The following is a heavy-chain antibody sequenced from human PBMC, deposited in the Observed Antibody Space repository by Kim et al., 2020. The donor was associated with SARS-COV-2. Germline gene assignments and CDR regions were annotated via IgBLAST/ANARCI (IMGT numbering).Heavy chain of an antibody. CDR1: GFTFSAHA. J-gene: IGHJ4*02. V-gene: IGHV3-30*04. Sequence: GGSLRLSCEASGFTFSAHALHWVRQAPGEGLEWVALIAYDGSHISYPDSVKGRFIIYRDNIKSTLYLQMNSLRPEDTAVYYCLAEIGSRSFGHWGQGTLV. D-gene: IGHD3-10*01. CDR2: IAYDGSHI. CDR3: LAEIGSRSFGH.